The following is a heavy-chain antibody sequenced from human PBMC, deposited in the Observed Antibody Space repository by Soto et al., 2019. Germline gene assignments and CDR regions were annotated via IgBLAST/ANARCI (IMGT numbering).Heavy chain of an antibody. D-gene: IGHD3-10*01. J-gene: IGHJ3*02. CDR3: ARPGRGWFGETIPHAFDI. CDR2: IIPIFGTA. V-gene: IGHV1-69*13. CDR1: GGTFSSYS. Sequence: SVEVSCEASGGTFSSYSISWVRQAPAQGLEWMGGIIPIFGTANYAQKFQGRVTITADESTSTAYMELSSLRSEDTAVYYCARPGRGWFGETIPHAFDIWGQGTMVTVSS.